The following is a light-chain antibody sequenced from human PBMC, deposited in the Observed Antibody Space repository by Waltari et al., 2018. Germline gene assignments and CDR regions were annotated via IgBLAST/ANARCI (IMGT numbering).Light chain of an antibody. CDR1: QPVETNY. J-gene: IGKJ2*01. V-gene: IGKV3D-20*02. Sequence: ILTQSPATLSLSPGEGATLFCRASQPVETNYFAWYQQKPGQSPKLLIDKTTNRATGVPDRFSGSGSGTYFSRNIDILEPGESAVYFCQQCGGSPMYTFGQGTKLEI. CDR2: KTT. CDR3: QQCGGSPMYT.